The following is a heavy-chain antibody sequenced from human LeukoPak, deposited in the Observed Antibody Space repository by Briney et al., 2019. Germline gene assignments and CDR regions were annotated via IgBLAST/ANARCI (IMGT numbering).Heavy chain of an antibody. J-gene: IGHJ6*02. CDR1: GGSFSGYY. V-gene: IGHV4-59*01. D-gene: IGHD3-3*01. Sequence: SVTLSLTCTVSGGSFSGYYWSGIRQPPGKGLQWIGHIYYTGNTNYNPSLKSRLTISLDTSKNQFSLKLSSVTAADTAVYYCTRSLGVVIHGGMDVWGQGTTVTVSS. CDR2: IYYTGNT. CDR3: TRSLGVVIHGGMDV.